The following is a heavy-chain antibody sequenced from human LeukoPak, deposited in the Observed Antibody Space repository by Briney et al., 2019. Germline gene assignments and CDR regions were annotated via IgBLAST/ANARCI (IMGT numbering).Heavy chain of an antibody. D-gene: IGHD1-26*01. Sequence: SQTLSLTCAVSGGSISSGGYSWSWIRQPPGKGLEWIGYIYHSGSTYYNPSLKSRVTISVDRSKNQFSLKLSSVTAADTAVYYCARRSGSYYHDAFDIWGQGTMVTVSS. V-gene: IGHV4-30-2*01. CDR1: GGSISSGGYS. J-gene: IGHJ3*02. CDR2: IYHSGST. CDR3: ARRSGSYYHDAFDI.